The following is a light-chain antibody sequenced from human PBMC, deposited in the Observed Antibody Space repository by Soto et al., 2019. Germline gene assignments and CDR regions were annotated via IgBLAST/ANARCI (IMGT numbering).Light chain of an antibody. J-gene: IGLJ1*01. Sequence: QSVLTQPPSASGSPGQSVTISCTGTSSDVGAYNYVSWYQQHPGKAPKLMIYEVSKRPSGVPDRFSGSKSGNTASLTVSGLKAEDEADYYCSSYGGSRVFGTGTKV. CDR2: EVS. CDR3: SSYGGSRV. V-gene: IGLV2-8*01. CDR1: SSDVGAYNY.